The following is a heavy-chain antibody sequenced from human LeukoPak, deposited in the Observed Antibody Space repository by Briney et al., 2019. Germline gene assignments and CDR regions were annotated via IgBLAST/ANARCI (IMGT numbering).Heavy chain of an antibody. CDR3: AKDPYYYDGSGYYYEYFLH. J-gene: IGHJ1*01. Sequence: GGSLRLSCAASGFTFSNYAMNWVRQAPGKGLGWVSTITDSGGRTFYADSLKGRFTISRDNSKKMLYLQMNSLRAEDTAVYYCAKDPYYYDGSGYYYEYFLHRGQGTLVTVSS. V-gene: IGHV3-23*01. CDR2: ITDSGGRT. CDR1: GFTFSNYA. D-gene: IGHD3-22*01.